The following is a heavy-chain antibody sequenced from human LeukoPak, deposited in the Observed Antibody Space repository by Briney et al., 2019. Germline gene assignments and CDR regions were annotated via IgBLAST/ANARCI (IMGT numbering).Heavy chain of an antibody. CDR2: FDPEDGET. CDR3: ATDPAGGNPSYYFDY. Sequence: ASVKVSCKVSGYTLTELSMQWVRQAPGKGLEWMGGFDPEDGETIYAQKFQGRVTMTEDTSTDTAYMELSSLRSEDTAAYYCATDPAGGNPSYYFDYWGQGTLVTVSS. CDR1: GYTLTELS. J-gene: IGHJ4*02. V-gene: IGHV1-24*01. D-gene: IGHD1-14*01.